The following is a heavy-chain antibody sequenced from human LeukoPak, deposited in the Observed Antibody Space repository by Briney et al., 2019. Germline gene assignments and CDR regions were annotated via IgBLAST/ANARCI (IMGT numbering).Heavy chain of an antibody. CDR3: ARDPGGWYSFDY. Sequence: SQTLSLTCTVSGGSISSYYWSWIRQPPGKGLEWIGYIYYSGSTNYNPSLKSRVTISVDTSKNQFSLKLSSVTAADTAVYYCARDPGGWYSFDYWGQGTLVTVSS. CDR1: GGSISSYY. J-gene: IGHJ4*02. CDR2: IYYSGST. V-gene: IGHV4-59*01. D-gene: IGHD6-19*01.